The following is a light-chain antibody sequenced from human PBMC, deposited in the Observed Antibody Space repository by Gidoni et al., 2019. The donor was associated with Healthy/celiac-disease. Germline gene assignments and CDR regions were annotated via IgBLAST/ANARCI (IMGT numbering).Light chain of an antibody. CDR1: QSVLYSSNNKNY. V-gene: IGKV4-1*01. CDR2: WAS. J-gene: IGKJ3*01. Sequence: DIVMTQSPDSLAVSLGERDTINCKPSQSVLYSSNNKNYLAWYQQKPGQPPKLLIYWASTRDSGVPDRFSGSGSGTDFTLTISSLQAEDVAVYYCQQYYSTPPFTFXPXTKVDIK. CDR3: QQYYSTPPFT.